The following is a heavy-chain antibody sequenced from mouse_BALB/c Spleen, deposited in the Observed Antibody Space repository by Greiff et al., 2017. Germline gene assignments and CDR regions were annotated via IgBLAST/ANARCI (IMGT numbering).Heavy chain of an antibody. CDR1: GFSLTGYG. Sequence: QVQLQQSGPGLVAPSQSLSITCTVSGFSLTGYGVNWVRQPPGKGLEWLGMIWGDGSTDYNSALKSRLSISKDNSKSQVFLKMNSLQTDDTARYYCAREQNYYGSRGEDAMDYWGQGTSVTVSS. CDR2: IWGDGST. D-gene: IGHD1-1*01. V-gene: IGHV2-6-7*01. J-gene: IGHJ4*01. CDR3: AREQNYYGSRGEDAMDY.